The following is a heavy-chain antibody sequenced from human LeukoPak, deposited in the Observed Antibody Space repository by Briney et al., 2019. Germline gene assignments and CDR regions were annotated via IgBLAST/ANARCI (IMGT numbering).Heavy chain of an antibody. CDR1: GFPFSDHE. CDR3: TTDFWRGV. J-gene: IGHJ3*01. Sequence: GGSLRLSCAASGFPFSDHEMNWVRQAPGKGLEWVSYISSSGSDKYYPDSVKGRFTISRDDSKNTLFLQMDSLKTEDTAVYYCTTDFWRGVWGQGTMVTVSS. CDR2: ISSSGSDK. V-gene: IGHV3-48*03. D-gene: IGHD3-3*01.